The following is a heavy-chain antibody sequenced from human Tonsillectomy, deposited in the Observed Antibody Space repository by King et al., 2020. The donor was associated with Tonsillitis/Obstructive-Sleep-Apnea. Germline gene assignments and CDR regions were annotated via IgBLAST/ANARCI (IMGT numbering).Heavy chain of an antibody. V-gene: IGHV1-18*01. D-gene: IGHD3-22*01. CDR3: ARDSMGHYYDSSGYYTFEY. CDR2: ISAYNGNT. Sequence: QLVQSGAEVKKPGASVKVSCKASGYTFTSYGISWVRQTPGQGLEWMGWISAYNGNTNYAQKLQGRVTMTTDTSTSTAYMELRSLGSDDTAVYYCARDSMGHYYDSSGYYTFEYWGQGTLVTVSS. J-gene: IGHJ4*02. CDR1: GYTFTSYG.